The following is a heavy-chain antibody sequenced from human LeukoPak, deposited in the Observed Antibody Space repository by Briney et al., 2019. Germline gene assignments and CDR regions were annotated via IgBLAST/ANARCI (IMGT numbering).Heavy chain of an antibody. J-gene: IGHJ6*02. CDR2: ISYDGSNK. V-gene: IGHV3-30-3*01. CDR1: GFTFSSYA. CDR3: AREGHSSGWSDYYGMDV. Sequence: GGSLRLSCAASGFTFSSYAMHWVRQAPGKGLEWVAVISYDGSNKFYADSVKGRFTISRDDSKNTLFVQMNSLRDEDTAVYYCAREGHSSGWSDYYGMDVWGQGTTVTVSS. D-gene: IGHD6-19*01.